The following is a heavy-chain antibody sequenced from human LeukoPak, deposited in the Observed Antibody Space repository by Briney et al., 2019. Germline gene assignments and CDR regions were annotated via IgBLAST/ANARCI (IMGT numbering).Heavy chain of an antibody. CDR2: INHSGST. J-gene: IGHJ2*01. D-gene: IGHD1-26*01. V-gene: IGHV4-34*01. Sequence: SETLSLTCAVYGVSFSGYYWSWIRQPPGKGLEWIGEINHSGSTNYNPSLKSRVTISVDTSKNQFSLKLSSVTAADTAVYYCARDVHISGRSVRIQGPPRYFDLWGRGTLVTVSS. CDR1: GVSFSGYY. CDR3: ARDVHISGRSVRIQGPPRYFDL.